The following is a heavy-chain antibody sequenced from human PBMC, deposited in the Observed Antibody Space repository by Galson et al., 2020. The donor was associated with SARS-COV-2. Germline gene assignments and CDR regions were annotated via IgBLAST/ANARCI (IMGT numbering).Heavy chain of an antibody. D-gene: IGHD1-26*01. CDR1: GFTFSSYA. J-gene: IGHJ4*02. V-gene: IGHV3-23*01. Sequence: GESLKISCAASGFTFSSYAMSWVRQAPGKGLEWVSAVSGSGGSTSYADSVKGRFTISRDNSKNTLYLQMNSLRADDTAVYYCARYCGSRGSYRSPWLEYWGQGTLVTVSS. CDR3: ARYCGSRGSYRSPWLEY. CDR2: VSGSGGST.